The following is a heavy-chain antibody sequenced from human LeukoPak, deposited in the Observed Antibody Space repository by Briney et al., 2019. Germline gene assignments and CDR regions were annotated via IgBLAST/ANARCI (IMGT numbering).Heavy chain of an antibody. CDR3: ARGAQTVDTPVAGIDY. Sequence: SETLSLTCAVYGGSFSGYYWSWIRQPPGKGLEWIGEINHSGSTNYNPSLKSRVTISVDTSKNQFSLKLSSVTAADTAVYYCARGAQTVDTPVAGIDYWGQGTLVAVSS. V-gene: IGHV4-34*01. J-gene: IGHJ4*02. CDR2: INHSGST. CDR1: GGSFSGYY. D-gene: IGHD6-19*01.